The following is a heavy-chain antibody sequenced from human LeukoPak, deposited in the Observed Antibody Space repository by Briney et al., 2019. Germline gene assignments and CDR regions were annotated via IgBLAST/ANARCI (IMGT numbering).Heavy chain of an antibody. Sequence: GGSLRLSCAASGFTFSSYWMHWVRQAPGKGLVWVSRINSDGSSTSYADSVKGRFTISRDNAKNTLYLQMNSLRAEDTAVYYCARDHLSSGSSPDYYYYFYMDVWGKGTTVTISS. V-gene: IGHV3-74*01. CDR3: ARDHLSSGSSPDYYYYFYMDV. CDR2: INSDGSST. CDR1: GFTFSSYW. J-gene: IGHJ6*03. D-gene: IGHD6-19*01.